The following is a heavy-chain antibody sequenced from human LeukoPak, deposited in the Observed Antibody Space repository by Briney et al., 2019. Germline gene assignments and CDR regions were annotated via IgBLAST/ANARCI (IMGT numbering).Heavy chain of an antibody. J-gene: IGHJ4*02. D-gene: IGHD2-2*01. CDR3: TRGKSTYDY. CDR1: GFTLSSYC. Sequence: GSLRLSCAASGFTLSSYCMTWVRQAPGKGLEWVANIEYDGSEKYYVDSVKGRFTISRDNAKNSVFLRMNSLTAEDSALYYCTRGKSTYDYWGQGTLVTVSS. CDR2: IEYDGSEK. V-gene: IGHV3-7*01.